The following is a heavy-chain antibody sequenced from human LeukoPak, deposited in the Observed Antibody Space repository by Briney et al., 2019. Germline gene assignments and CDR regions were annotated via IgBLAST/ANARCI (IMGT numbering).Heavy chain of an antibody. V-gene: IGHV1-69*04. CDR2: IIPILGIA. CDR3: ARGRREYNWNYGFDY. J-gene: IGHJ4*02. Sequence: SVKVSCKASGYTFTSYDINWVRQAPGQGLEWMGRIIPILGIANYAQKFQGRVTITADKSTSTAYMELSSLRSEDTAVYYCARGRREYNWNYGFDYWGQGTLVTVSS. D-gene: IGHD1-7*01. CDR1: GYTFTSYD.